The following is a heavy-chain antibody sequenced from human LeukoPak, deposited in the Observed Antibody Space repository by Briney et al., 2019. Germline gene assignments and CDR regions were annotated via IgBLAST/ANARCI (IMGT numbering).Heavy chain of an antibody. V-gene: IGHV3-11*01. Sequence: GGSLRLSCSASEFTFNDYYMSWFRQAPGKGLEWVSYISSSGSSIYYADSVKGRFTISRDNSKNTLYLQMNSLRAEDTAVYYCAKAHTRYYFDYWGQGTLVTVSS. CDR2: ISSSGSSI. CDR3: AKAHTRYYFDY. J-gene: IGHJ4*02. CDR1: EFTFNDYY.